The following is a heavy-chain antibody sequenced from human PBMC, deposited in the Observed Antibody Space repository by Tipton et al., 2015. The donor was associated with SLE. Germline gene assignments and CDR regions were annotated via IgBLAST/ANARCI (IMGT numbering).Heavy chain of an antibody. V-gene: IGHV4-31*03. CDR3: ARTEGSQYASWYFDR. Sequence: TLSLTCNVSGGSISSGGYYWSWIRQHPGKGLEWIGGISDSGTTYYTPSLQSRVTISLDTSKDQFSPNLNSVIPADTAMYYCARTEGSQYASWYFDRWGRGTLVSVSS. J-gene: IGHJ4*02. CDR2: ISDSGTT. CDR1: GGSISSGGYY. D-gene: IGHD6-13*01.